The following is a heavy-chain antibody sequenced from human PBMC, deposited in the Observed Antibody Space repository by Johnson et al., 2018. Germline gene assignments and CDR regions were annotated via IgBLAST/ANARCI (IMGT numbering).Heavy chain of an antibody. D-gene: IGHD3-3*01. CDR1: GGTFESFS. CDR2: IIPIFGTP. CDR3: ATTISAGAEYFQH. J-gene: IGHJ1*01. V-gene: IGHV1-69*01. Sequence: QVQLVQSGAEVKKPGSSVKVSCKASGGTFESFSINWVRQAPGHGLEWVGGIIPIFGTPHYGQKFQGRVTMTADESTNTAYMELSSPRSEDTAVYYCATTISAGAEYFQHWGQGTLVTVSS.